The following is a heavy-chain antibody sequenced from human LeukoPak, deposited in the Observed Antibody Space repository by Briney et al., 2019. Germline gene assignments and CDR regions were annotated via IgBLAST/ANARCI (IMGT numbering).Heavy chain of an antibody. Sequence: SETLSLTCTVTGGSISSSNYYSGGIRQPPGKGLEWIGSIYYRGSTYYNPSLKSRITISVDTSKNQFSLRLSSVTAADTAVYYCARLWGDGYNLDYWGQGTLVTVSS. CDR1: GGSISSSNYY. D-gene: IGHD5-24*01. J-gene: IGHJ4*02. CDR3: ARLWGDGYNLDY. V-gene: IGHV4-39*01. CDR2: IYYRGST.